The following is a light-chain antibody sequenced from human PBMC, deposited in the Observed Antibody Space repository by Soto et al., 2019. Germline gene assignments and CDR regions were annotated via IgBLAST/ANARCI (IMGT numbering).Light chain of an antibody. J-gene: IGKJ2*01. CDR1: QSVKSSY. CDR3: QQYGSSLYT. V-gene: IGKV3-20*01. CDR2: GAS. Sequence: EIVLTQSTGTLSLSPGERATLSCRASQSVKSSYLAWYQQKPGQAPRLLIYGASSRATGIPDRFSGSGSGTDFTLTISRLEPEDFAVYYCQQYGSSLYTFGQGTKLEIK.